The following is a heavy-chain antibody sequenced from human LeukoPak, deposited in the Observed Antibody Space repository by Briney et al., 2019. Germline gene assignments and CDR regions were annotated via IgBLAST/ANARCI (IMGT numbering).Heavy chain of an antibody. J-gene: IGHJ4*02. CDR1: QYIFTDYY. CDR3: ARGCDNYDILTQ. CDR2: INPQSGGT. D-gene: IGHD3-9*01. Sequence: ASMKVSRKASQYIFTDYYIHWLRQTPGQGLEWMGWINPQSGGTNYAHKFQDRATMTGDTSISTAYMELSRLISDDTAICDCARGCDNYDILTQWGQGTLVTVSS. V-gene: IGHV1-2*02.